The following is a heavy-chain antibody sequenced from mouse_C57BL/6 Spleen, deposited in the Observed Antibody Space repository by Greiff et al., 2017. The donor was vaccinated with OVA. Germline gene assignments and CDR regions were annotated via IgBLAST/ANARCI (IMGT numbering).Heavy chain of an antibody. V-gene: IGHV3-6*01. J-gene: IGHJ3*01. Sequence: EVKLVESGPGLVKPSQSLSLTCSVTGYSITSGYYWNWIRQFPGNKLEWMGYISYDGSNNYNPSLKNRISITRDTSKNQFFLKLNSVTTEDTATYYCARDTPYGLFAYWGQGTLVTVSA. CDR3: ARDTPYGLFAY. CDR1: GYSITSGYY. CDR2: ISYDGSN. D-gene: IGHD1-1*02.